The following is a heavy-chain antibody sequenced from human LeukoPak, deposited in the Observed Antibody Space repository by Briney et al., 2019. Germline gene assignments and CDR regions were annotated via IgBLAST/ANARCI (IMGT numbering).Heavy chain of an antibody. V-gene: IGHV4-59*01. CDR1: GGSISSYY. J-gene: IGHJ5*02. D-gene: IGHD6-13*01. Sequence: PSETLSLTCTVSGGSISSYYWSWIRQPPGKGLEWIGYIYYSGSTNYNPSLKSRVTISVDTSKNQFSLKLSSVTAADTAVYYCARVRGYSSSWYWFDPWGQGTLVTVSS. CDR2: IYYSGST. CDR3: ARVRGYSSSWYWFDP.